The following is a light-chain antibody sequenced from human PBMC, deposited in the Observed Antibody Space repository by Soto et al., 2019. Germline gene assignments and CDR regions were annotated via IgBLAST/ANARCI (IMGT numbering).Light chain of an antibody. V-gene: IGKV3-15*01. Sequence: EIVMTQSPATLSVSPGEGVTLSCRAGQSVRSNLAWYQQKPGQAPRLLIYGASILQSGVPSRFSGSGSGTDFTLTISSLQPEDFATYYCQQANIFPRAFGQGTKVDIK. CDR1: QSVRSN. CDR3: QQANIFPRA. CDR2: GAS. J-gene: IGKJ1*01.